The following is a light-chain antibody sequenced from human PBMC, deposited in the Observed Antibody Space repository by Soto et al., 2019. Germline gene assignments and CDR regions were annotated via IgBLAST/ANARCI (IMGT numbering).Light chain of an antibody. V-gene: IGKV1-5*03. Sequence: DIQMTQSPSTLSGSVGDRGTITCRASPTISSWLAWYQQKPGKAPKLLIYKASTLKSGVPSRFSGSGSGTEFTLTIRSLQPDDFATYYCKHYNSYSEAFGQGTKVELK. CDR2: KAS. CDR3: KHYNSYSEA. CDR1: PTISSW. J-gene: IGKJ1*01.